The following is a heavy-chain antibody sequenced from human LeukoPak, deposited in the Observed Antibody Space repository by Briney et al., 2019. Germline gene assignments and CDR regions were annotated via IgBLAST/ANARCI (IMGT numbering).Heavy chain of an antibody. V-gene: IGHV4-59*08. CDR2: IYYSGST. CDR1: GGSFSGYY. CDR3: ASLLTYYDFWSGPGADAFDI. J-gene: IGHJ3*02. Sequence: PSETLSLTCAVYGGSFSGYYWSWIRQPPGKGLEWIGYIYYSGSTNYNPSLKSRVTISVDTSKNQFSLKLSSVTAADTAVYYCASLLTYYDFWSGPGADAFDIWGQGTMVTVSS. D-gene: IGHD3-3*01.